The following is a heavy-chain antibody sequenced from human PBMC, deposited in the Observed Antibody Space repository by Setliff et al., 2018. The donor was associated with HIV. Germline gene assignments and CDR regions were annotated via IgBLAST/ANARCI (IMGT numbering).Heavy chain of an antibody. Sequence: GASVKVSCKTSGYTFTSYGVSWMRQAPGEGLEWMGWISGFNGNTNYAQKIQGRVTMTTDTSTNTAYMELRSLRSDDTAVYYCARDHALPDGSWYAVDYWGQGTLVTVSS. CDR2: ISGFNGNT. CDR3: ARDHALPDGSWYAVDY. J-gene: IGHJ4*02. CDR1: GYTFTSYG. D-gene: IGHD6-13*01. V-gene: IGHV1-18*01.